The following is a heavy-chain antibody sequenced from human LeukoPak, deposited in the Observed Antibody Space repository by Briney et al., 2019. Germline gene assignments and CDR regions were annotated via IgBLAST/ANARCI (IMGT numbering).Heavy chain of an antibody. D-gene: IGHD6-19*01. Sequence: GGSLRLSCAASGFSFSSYNMNWVRQAPGKGLEWVSSITSSSSYTFYADSVKGRFTISRDNARNSLYLQMNSLRAEDTAVYYCAKDAPIYLEGSGWYPDYWGQGTLVTVSS. J-gene: IGHJ4*02. V-gene: IGHV3-21*04. CDR1: GFSFSSYN. CDR3: AKDAPIYLEGSGWYPDY. CDR2: ITSSSSYT.